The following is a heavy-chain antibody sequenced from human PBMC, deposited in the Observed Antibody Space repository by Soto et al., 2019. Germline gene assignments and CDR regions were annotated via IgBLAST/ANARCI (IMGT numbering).Heavy chain of an antibody. CDR2: INAGNGDT. J-gene: IGHJ4*02. V-gene: IGHV1-3*01. Sequence: ASVKVSCKASRYSFTTYALHWVRQAPGQRLEWMGWINAGNGDTKYSEKFQGRVTITRDTSANTAYMELSSLRSEDTSVYYCARDPGTGAALRAYHFDYWGKGTLGTVS. D-gene: IGHD1-1*01. CDR3: ARDPGTGAALRAYHFDY. CDR1: RYSFTTYA.